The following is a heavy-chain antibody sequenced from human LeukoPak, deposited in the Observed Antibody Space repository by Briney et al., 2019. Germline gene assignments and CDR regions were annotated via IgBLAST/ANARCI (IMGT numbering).Heavy chain of an antibody. CDR2: IKSKVHGGTL. V-gene: IGHV3-15*01. CDR3: ATDRDATHLNY. CDR1: GSTSGDAW. Sequence: PGGSLRLCCADHGSTSGDAWMSLRRQAPGNGLHSVVRIKSKVHGGTLEYAAPVKGRFTISRDDSENTLHLQMSSLTTEDTAVYYCATDRDATHLNYWGQGTLVTVSS. J-gene: IGHJ4*02. D-gene: IGHD5-24*01.